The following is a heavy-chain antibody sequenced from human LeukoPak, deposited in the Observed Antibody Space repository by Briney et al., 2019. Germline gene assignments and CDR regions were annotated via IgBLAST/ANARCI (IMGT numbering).Heavy chain of an antibody. CDR2: IDKHGSGK. CDR1: GFTFSTSW. D-gene: IGHD1-26*01. V-gene: IGHV3-7*01. CDR3: ARDAGWGYYDL. Sequence: GPLRLSCVASGFTFSTSWVTWVRQAPGKGLEWVANIDKHGSGKYYVDSVKGRFAISRDYASNSVFLQMGSLRAEDTSVYYCARDAGWGYYDLWGQGTPVTVSS. J-gene: IGHJ4*02.